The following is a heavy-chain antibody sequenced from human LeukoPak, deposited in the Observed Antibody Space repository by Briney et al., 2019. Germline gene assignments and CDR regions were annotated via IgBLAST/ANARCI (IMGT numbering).Heavy chain of an antibody. V-gene: IGHV4-34*01. CDR3: ARGGDGYNLDY. Sequence: SETLSLTCAVYGGSFSGYYWSWIRQPPGKGLEWIGEINHSGSTNYNPSLKSRVTISVDTSKNQFSLKLSSVTAADTAVYYCARGGDGYNLDYWGQGTLVTVSS. CDR2: INHSGST. J-gene: IGHJ4*02. CDR1: GGSFSGYY. D-gene: IGHD5-24*01.